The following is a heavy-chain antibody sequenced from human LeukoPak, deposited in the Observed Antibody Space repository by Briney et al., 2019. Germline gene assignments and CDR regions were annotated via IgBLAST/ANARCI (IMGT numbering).Heavy chain of an antibody. CDR2: FDLEDGET. J-gene: IGHJ6*02. CDR1: GYTLTELS. D-gene: IGHD3-3*01. Sequence: ASVKVSCKVSGYTLTELSMHWVRQAPGKGLEWMGGFDLEDGETIYAQKFQGRVTMTEDTSTDTAYMELSSLRSEDTAVYYCATGLRFLVTYYYYGMDVWGQGTTVTVSS. CDR3: ATGLRFLVTYYYYGMDV. V-gene: IGHV1-24*01.